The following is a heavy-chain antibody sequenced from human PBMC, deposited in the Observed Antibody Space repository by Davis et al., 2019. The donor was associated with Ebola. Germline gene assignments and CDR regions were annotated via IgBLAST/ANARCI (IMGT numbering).Heavy chain of an antibody. J-gene: IGHJ4*02. CDR1: GGSISSYY. CDR3: ARGVAVAGRGFDY. D-gene: IGHD6-19*01. V-gene: IGHV4-4*07. CDR2: IYTSGST. Sequence: PSEPLSPTFTAPGGSISSYYWSWIRQPAGKGLEWIGRIYTSGSTNYNPSLKSRVTMSVDTSKNQLSLKLNSVTAADTAVYYCARGVAVAGRGFDYWGQGTLVTVSS.